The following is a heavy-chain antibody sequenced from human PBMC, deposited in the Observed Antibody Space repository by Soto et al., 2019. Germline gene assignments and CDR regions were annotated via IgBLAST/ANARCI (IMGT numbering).Heavy chain of an antibody. CDR1: GFTFSSYA. Sequence: GSLRLSCAASGFTFSSYAMSWVRQAPGKGLEWVSAISGSGGSTYYADSVKGRFTISRDNSKNTLYLQMNSLRAEDTAVYYCAKDQTLLWFGELGPFDYWGQGTLVTVSS. V-gene: IGHV3-23*01. CDR2: ISGSGGST. D-gene: IGHD3-10*01. J-gene: IGHJ4*02. CDR3: AKDQTLLWFGELGPFDY.